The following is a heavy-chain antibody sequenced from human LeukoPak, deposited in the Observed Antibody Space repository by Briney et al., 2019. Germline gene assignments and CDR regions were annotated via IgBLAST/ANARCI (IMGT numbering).Heavy chain of an antibody. CDR1: GYTFTGYY. CDR3: ARSLYSGSYYRFGY. Sequence: ASVKVSCKASGYTFTGYYMHWVRQAPGQGLEWMGWINPNSGSTNYAQKFQGRVTMTRDTSISTAYMELSRLRSDDTAVYYCARSLYSGSYYRFGYWGQGTLVTVSS. J-gene: IGHJ4*02. CDR2: INPNSGST. D-gene: IGHD1-26*01. V-gene: IGHV1-2*02.